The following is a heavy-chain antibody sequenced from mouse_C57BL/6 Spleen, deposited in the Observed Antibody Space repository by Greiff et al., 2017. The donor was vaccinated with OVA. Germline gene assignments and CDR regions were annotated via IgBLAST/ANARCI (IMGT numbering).Heavy chain of an antibody. CDR1: GYTFTSYW. Sequence: VQLQQSGTVLARPGASVKMSCKTSGYTFTSYWMHWVKQRPGQGLEWIGAIYPGNSDTTYNQKFKGKAKLTAVTSASTAYMELSSLANEDSAVYYCTRDDGYSFDYWGQGTTLTVSS. D-gene: IGHD2-3*01. J-gene: IGHJ2*01. CDR3: TRDDGYSFDY. CDR2: IYPGNSDT. V-gene: IGHV1-5*01.